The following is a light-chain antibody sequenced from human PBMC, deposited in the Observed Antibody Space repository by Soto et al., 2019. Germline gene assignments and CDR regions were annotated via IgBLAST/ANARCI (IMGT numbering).Light chain of an antibody. J-gene: IGKJ5*01. Sequence: EIVLTQSPATLSLPTGESATLSCRASQSVSSYLAWYQQKPGQAPRLLIYDASNRATGIPARFSGSGSGTDFTLTISSLEPEDFAVYYCQQRSNWPFTFGQGTRLEIK. CDR2: DAS. V-gene: IGKV3-11*01. CDR1: QSVSSY. CDR3: QQRSNWPFT.